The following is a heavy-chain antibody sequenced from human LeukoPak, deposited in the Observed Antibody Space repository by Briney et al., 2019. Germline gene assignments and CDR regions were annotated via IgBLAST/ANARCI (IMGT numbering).Heavy chain of an antibody. CDR1: GGSISTYY. V-gene: IGHV4-59*01. Sequence: SETLSLTCTVSGGSISTYYWTWIRQPPGKGLEWIGYIYYSRSTNYNPSLRSRVTISLDTSKNQFSLKLSSVTAADTAVYYCARGPAGPYYFDYWGQGTLVTVSS. J-gene: IGHJ4*02. CDR3: ARGPAGPYYFDY. CDR2: IYYSRST. D-gene: IGHD2-2*01.